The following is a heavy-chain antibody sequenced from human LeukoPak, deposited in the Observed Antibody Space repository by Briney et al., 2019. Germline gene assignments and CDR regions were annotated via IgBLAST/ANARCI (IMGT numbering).Heavy chain of an antibody. CDR1: GYTFTSYA. D-gene: IGHD6-19*01. CDR3: ARIPRSSGWYRNWFDP. J-gene: IGHJ5*02. V-gene: IGHV7-4-1*02. Sequence: ASVKVSCKASGYTFTSYAMNWVRQAPGQGLEWMGWINTNTGNPTYAQGFTGRFVFSLDTSVSTAYLQISSLKAEDTAVYYCARIPRSSGWYRNWFDPWGQGTLVTVSS. CDR2: INTNTGNP.